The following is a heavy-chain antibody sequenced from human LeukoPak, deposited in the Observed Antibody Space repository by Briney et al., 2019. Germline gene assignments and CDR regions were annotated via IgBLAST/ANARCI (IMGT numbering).Heavy chain of an antibody. Sequence: SETLSLTCAVSGGSISSGGYSWSWIRQPPGKGLEWIGYIYHSGSTYYNPSLKSRVTISVDRSKNQFSLKLSSVTAADTAVYYCARARGSSWYPYYFDYWGQGTLATVSS. J-gene: IGHJ4*02. CDR1: GGSISSGGYS. D-gene: IGHD6-13*01. V-gene: IGHV4-30-2*01. CDR3: ARARGSSWYPYYFDY. CDR2: IYHSGST.